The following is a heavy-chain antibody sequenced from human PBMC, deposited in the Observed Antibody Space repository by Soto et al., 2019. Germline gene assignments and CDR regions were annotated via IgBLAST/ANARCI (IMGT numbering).Heavy chain of an antibody. CDR1: GGSFSGYF. CDR3: ARGRIWGFPFDY. V-gene: IGHV4-34*01. Sequence: SETLSLTCAVQGGSFSGYFWNWIRQPPGKGLEWIGEISHIGITNYNPSLKSRVTISVDTSKSQFSLKVRSVTAADTAVYYCARGRIWGFPFDYWGQGNLVTV. J-gene: IGHJ4*02. CDR2: ISHIGIT. D-gene: IGHD7-27*01.